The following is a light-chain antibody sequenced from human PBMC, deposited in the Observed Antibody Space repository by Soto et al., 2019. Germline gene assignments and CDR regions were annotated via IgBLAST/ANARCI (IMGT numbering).Light chain of an antibody. CDR2: AAS. CDR3: QQCSNWPRT. V-gene: IGKV3-11*01. Sequence: EIVLTQSPATLSLSPGERATLSCRASQSISDYLAWYQQKPGQAPRLLIYAASSRATGIPARFSGSGSGTDFTLTISSIETAACAVYYCQQCSNWPRTFGQGTTVDIK. CDR1: QSISDY. J-gene: IGKJ1*01.